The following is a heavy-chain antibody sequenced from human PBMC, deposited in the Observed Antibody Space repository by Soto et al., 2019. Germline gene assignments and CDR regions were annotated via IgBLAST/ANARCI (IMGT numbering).Heavy chain of an antibody. CDR2: VYYSGGT. Sequence: QVQLQESGPGLVRPSQTLSLTCTVSGASINSAGFYWSWIRQHPGKGLEWIGYVYYSGGTYYNPSLKSRVIISLDTSENQFSLKLRSVPAADTAVYFCAGQRGDTNNWYRTGHPNDYWGQGALVTVSS. D-gene: IGHD1-20*01. CDR3: AGQRGDTNNWYRTGHPNDY. CDR1: GASINSAGFY. V-gene: IGHV4-31*03. J-gene: IGHJ4*02.